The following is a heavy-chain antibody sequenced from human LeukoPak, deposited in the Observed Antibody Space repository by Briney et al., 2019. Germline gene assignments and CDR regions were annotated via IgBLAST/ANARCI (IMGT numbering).Heavy chain of an antibody. J-gene: IGHJ6*03. V-gene: IGHV3-48*01. CDR3: AKDPHPSGYGDFHYMDV. CDR2: ISSRSTTM. CDR1: GFTFRSYG. D-gene: IGHD4-17*01. Sequence: PGGSLRLSCAASGFTFRSYGMNWVRQAPGKGPEWVSYISSRSTTMYYADSVRGRFTISRDNAKNSLYLEMNSLRPEDTAVYYCAKDPHPSGYGDFHYMDVWGKGITVTVSS.